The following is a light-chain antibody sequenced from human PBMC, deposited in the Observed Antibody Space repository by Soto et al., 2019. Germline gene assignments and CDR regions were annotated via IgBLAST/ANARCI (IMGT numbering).Light chain of an antibody. CDR3: QQSYSGPPT. J-gene: IGKJ1*01. V-gene: IGKV1-39*01. CDR1: QTTSTY. Sequence: DVQLTQSPSSLSASLGDGVTITCRASQTTSTYLNWYQQRPGKAPKLLIYAASNLQSGVPSRFSGSGSGTDFTLTISSLQPGDFGTYYCQQSYSGPPTFGQGTKVEMK. CDR2: AAS.